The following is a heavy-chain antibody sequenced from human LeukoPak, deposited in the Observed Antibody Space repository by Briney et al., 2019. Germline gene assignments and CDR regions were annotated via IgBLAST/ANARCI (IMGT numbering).Heavy chain of an antibody. CDR1: GGSLNGYY. V-gene: IGHV4-34*01. J-gene: IGHJ5*02. CDR3: ARALGAHISMIAVGVTRGNWFDP. Sequence: SETLSLTCAVFGGSLNGYYWSWIRQSPGRGLEWIGEINRNGNINYHPSLKSRVTASIDASKGQFSLNLSSVTAADTAVYYCARALGAHISMIAVGVTRGNWFDPWGQGTLVTVSS. CDR2: INRNGNI. D-gene: IGHD3-22*01.